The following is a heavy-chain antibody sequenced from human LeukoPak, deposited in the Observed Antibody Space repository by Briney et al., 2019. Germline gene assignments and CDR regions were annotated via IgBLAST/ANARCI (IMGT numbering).Heavy chain of an antibody. CDR1: GFSLSTSGVG. CDR2: IYWNDDK. Sequence: SGPTLVNPTQTLTLTCTFSGFSLSTSGVGVGWIRQPPGKALEWLALIYWNDDKRYSPSLKSRLTITKDTSKNQVVLTMTNMDPVDTATYYCAHSYCSSTSCYPSYNWSDPWGQGTLVTVSS. J-gene: IGHJ5*02. CDR3: AHSYCSSTSCYPSYNWSDP. V-gene: IGHV2-5*01. D-gene: IGHD2-2*01.